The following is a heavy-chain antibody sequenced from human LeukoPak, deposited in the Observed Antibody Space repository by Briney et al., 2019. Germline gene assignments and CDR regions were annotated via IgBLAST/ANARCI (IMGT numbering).Heavy chain of an antibody. CDR1: GFTFGNYA. V-gene: IGHV3-23*01. D-gene: IGHD2-15*01. CDR2: ISGSGGST. CDR3: AKVNDIVVVVAYIDY. J-gene: IGHJ4*02. Sequence: GGSLRLSCAASGFTFGNYAMSWVRQAPGKGLEWVSAISGSGGSTYYADSVKGRFTISRDNSKNTLYLQMNSLRAEDTAVYYCAKVNDIVVVVAYIDYWGQGTLVTVSS.